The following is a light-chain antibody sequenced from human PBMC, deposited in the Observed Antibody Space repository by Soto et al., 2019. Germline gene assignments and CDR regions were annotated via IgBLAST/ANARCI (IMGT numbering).Light chain of an antibody. Sequence: QSVLTQPVSVSGSPGQSITISCTGTSSDVGGYNYVSWYQQHPGKAPKFMIYDVSNRPSGVSNRFSGSKSGNTASLTISGLQAEDEADYYCTSYTTSNTRQIVFGTGTRSPS. J-gene: IGLJ1*01. V-gene: IGLV2-14*01. CDR1: SSDVGGYNY. CDR3: TSYTTSNTRQIV. CDR2: DVS.